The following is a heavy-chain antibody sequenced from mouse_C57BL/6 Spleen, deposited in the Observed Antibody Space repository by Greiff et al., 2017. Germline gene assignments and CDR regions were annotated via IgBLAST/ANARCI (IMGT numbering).Heavy chain of an antibody. J-gene: IGHJ1*03. CDR1: GYTFTSYW. V-gene: IGHV1-64*01. CDR2: IHPNSGST. Sequence: QVQLQQSGAELVKPGASVKLSCKASGYTFTSYWMHWVKQRPGQGLEWIGMIHPNSGSTNYNEKFKSKATLTVDKSSSTAYMQLSSLTSEDSAVYYCAKSNTRYFDVWGTGTTVTVSS. CDR3: AKSNTRYFDV. D-gene: IGHD2-5*01.